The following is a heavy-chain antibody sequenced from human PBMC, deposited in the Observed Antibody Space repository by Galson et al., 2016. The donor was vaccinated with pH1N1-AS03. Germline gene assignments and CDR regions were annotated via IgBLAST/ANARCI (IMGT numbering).Heavy chain of an antibody. CDR1: GGSLRTSY. Sequence: SETLSLTCTVSGGSLRTSYWSWIRQSPGKGLEWIGFIYYSADTNYNPSLKSRVTISVDTSRNQFSLRLSSVTAADTAVYYCARGGYSYHGFDYWGQGSLVTVSS. J-gene: IGHJ4*02. D-gene: IGHD5-18*01. CDR3: ARGGYSYHGFDY. V-gene: IGHV4-59*01. CDR2: IYYSADT.